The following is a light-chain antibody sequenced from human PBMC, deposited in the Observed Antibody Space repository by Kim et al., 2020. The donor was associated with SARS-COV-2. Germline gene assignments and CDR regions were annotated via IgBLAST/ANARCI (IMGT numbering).Light chain of an antibody. J-gene: IGKJ2*01. Sequence: QMTQSQSSLSASVGERVTSTCRASQNMGTYLNWYQQKPGKAPQLLIYAASSLRSGVPSRFSGSGSGTDFTLTISSLQPDDFATYSLWERVSTPLHTLGLGTKLEI. CDR1: QNMGTY. CDR3: WERVSTPLHT. V-gene: IGKV1-39*01. CDR2: AAS.